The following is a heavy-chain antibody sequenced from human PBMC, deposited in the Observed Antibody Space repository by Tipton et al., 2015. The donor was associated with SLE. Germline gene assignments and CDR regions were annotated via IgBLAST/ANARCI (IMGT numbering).Heavy chain of an antibody. CDR1: GFTFSSYA. Sequence: SLRLSCAASGFTFSSYAMSWVRQAPGKGLGWVSVIYSGGSSTYYADSVKGRFTISRDNSKNTLYLQMNSLRAEDTAVYYCAKGWAVCSSCWSAFDYWGQGSLVTVSS. V-gene: IGHV3-23*03. CDR2: IYSGGSST. D-gene: IGHD2-15*01. CDR3: AKGWAVCSSCWSAFDY. J-gene: IGHJ4*02.